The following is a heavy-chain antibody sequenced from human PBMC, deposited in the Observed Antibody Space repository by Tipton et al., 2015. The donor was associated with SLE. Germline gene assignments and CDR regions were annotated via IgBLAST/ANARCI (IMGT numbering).Heavy chain of an antibody. Sequence: TLSLTCTVSGGSISSSGYYWSWIRQPPGKGLEWIGYIYYSGSTYYNPSLKSRVTISVDTSKNQFSLKLSSVTAADTAVYYCARGGGKADAFDIWGQGTMVTVSS. J-gene: IGHJ3*02. D-gene: IGHD3-16*01. CDR2: IYYSGST. V-gene: IGHV4-30-4*01. CDR3: ARGGGKADAFDI. CDR1: GGSISSSGYY.